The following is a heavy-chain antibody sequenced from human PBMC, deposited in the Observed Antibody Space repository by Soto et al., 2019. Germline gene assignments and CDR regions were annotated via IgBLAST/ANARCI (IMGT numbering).Heavy chain of an antibody. D-gene: IGHD6-13*01. CDR1: GYTFTSYD. Sequence: ASVRVSCKASGYTFTSYDINWVRQATGQGLEWMGWMNPNSGNTGYAQKFQGRVTMTRNTSISTAYMELSSLRSEDTAVYYCASCVSAADTPDYYGMDVWGQGTTVTVSS. CDR3: ASCVSAADTPDYYGMDV. J-gene: IGHJ6*02. V-gene: IGHV1-8*01. CDR2: MNPNSGNT.